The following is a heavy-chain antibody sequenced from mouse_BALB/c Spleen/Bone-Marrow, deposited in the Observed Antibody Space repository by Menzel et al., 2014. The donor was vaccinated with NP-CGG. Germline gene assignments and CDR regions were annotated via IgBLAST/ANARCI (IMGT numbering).Heavy chain of an antibody. CDR2: ISSGGSYT. V-gene: IGHV5-9-4*01. Sequence: EVMLVESGGGLVKPGGSLKLSCAASGFTFXSYAMSWVRQSPEKRLEWVAEISSGGSYTYYPDTVTGRFTISRDNAKNTLYLEMSSLRSEDTAMYYCARDSSGYFDYWGQGTTLTVSS. CDR3: ARDSSGYFDY. D-gene: IGHD3-1*01. CDR1: GFTFXSYA. J-gene: IGHJ2*01.